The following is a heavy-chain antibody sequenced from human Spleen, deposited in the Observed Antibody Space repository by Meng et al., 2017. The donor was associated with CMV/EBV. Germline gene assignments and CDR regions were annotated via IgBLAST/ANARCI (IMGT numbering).Heavy chain of an antibody. V-gene: IGHV1-18*04. J-gene: IGHJ4*02. D-gene: IGHD4-17*01. Sequence: QVQLVQSGAEVKKPGASLTISCKASGYTFTSYYMHWMRQAPGQGLEWVGWVSGENGETNYGQKFQDRVTVTADTLTKTAYMEMRSLRSDDSAMYYCARAGAAVTTNFDFWGQGTLVTVSS. CDR3: ARAGAAVTTNFDF. CDR2: VSGENGET. CDR1: GYTFTSYY.